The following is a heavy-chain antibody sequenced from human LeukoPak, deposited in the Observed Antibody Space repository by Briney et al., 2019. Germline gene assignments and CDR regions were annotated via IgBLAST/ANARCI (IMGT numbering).Heavy chain of an antibody. Sequence: GGSLRLSCAASGFTFSSYGMHWVRQAPGKGQEWVAVISYDGSNKYYADSVKGRFTISRDNSKNTLYLQMNSLRAEDTAVYYCAKGVAVVVVPAAMDYWGQGTLVTVSS. CDR3: AKGVAVVVVPAAMDY. J-gene: IGHJ4*02. CDR1: GFTFSSYG. D-gene: IGHD2-2*01. V-gene: IGHV3-30*18. CDR2: ISYDGSNK.